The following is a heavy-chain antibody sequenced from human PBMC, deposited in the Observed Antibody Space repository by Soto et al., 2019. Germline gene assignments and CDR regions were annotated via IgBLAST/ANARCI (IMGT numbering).Heavy chain of an antibody. V-gene: IGHV4-30-2*01. D-gene: IGHD6-19*01. Sequence: SETLSLTCTVSGGSISSGGYSWSWIRQPPGKGLEWIGYIYHSGGSYYNPSLKSRVTISVDRSKNQFSLKVSSVTVADTAVYFCARDHTAGWYFDYWGQGALVTVSS. CDR3: ARDHTAGWYFDY. CDR1: GGSISSGGYS. CDR2: IYHSGGS. J-gene: IGHJ4*02.